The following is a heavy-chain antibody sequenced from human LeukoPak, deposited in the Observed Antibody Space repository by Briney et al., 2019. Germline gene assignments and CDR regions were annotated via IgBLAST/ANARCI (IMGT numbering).Heavy chain of an antibody. CDR2: ISAYNGNT. CDR3: ARAFNYYDSSGARFDY. Sequence: ASVKVSCKASGYTFTGYGISWVRQAPGQGLEWMGWISAYNGNTNYAQKLQGRVTMTTDTSTSTVYMERSSLRSEDTAVYYCARAFNYYDSSGARFDYWGQGTLVTASS. V-gene: IGHV1-18*01. D-gene: IGHD3-22*01. J-gene: IGHJ4*02. CDR1: GYTFTGYG.